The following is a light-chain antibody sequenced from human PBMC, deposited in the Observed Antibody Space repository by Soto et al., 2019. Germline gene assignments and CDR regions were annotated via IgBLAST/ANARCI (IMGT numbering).Light chain of an antibody. CDR2: AAS. V-gene: IGKV1-6*01. CDR1: QGIRNN. Sequence: AIQMTQSPSSLSASVGDRVTITCRASQGIRNNLGWYQQKPGKAPKLLIYAASSLQSGVPSRFSGSGSGTDFTLTISSLLHEDFATYYCLQDYNYPPTFGGGTKVEIK. J-gene: IGKJ4*02. CDR3: LQDYNYPPT.